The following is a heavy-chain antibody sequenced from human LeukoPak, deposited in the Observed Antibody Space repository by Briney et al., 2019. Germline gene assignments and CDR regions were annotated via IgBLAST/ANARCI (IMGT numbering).Heavy chain of an antibody. CDR2: IKQDGSEK. D-gene: IGHD5-12*01. CDR3: ARGWSGYDPPYYFDY. J-gene: IGHJ4*02. V-gene: IGHV3-7*01. Sequence: GGPLRLSCAASGFTFSNYWMSWVRQAPGKGLEWVANIKQDGSEKYYVDSVKGRFIISRDNAKNSLYLQMNSLRVEDTSVYYCARGWSGYDPPYYFDYWGQGTLVTVSS. CDR1: GFTFSNYW.